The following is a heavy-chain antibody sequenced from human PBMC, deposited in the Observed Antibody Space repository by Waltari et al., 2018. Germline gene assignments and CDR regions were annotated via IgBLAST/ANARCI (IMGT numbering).Heavy chain of an antibody. CDR3: AREITMVRGVIMYYFDY. J-gene: IGHJ4*02. Sequence: QVQLQQWGAGLLKPSETLSLTCAVYGGSFSGYYWSWIRQPPGKGLEWIGEINHSGSTNYNPSLKSRVTISVDTSKNQFSLKLSSVTAADTAVYYCAREITMVRGVIMYYFDYWGQGTLVTVSS. D-gene: IGHD3-10*01. CDR2: INHSGST. CDR1: GGSFSGYY. V-gene: IGHV4-34*01.